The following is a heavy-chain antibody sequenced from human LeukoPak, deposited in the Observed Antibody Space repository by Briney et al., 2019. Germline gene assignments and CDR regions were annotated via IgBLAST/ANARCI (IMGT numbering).Heavy chain of an antibody. D-gene: IGHD4-23*01. J-gene: IGHJ4*02. CDR1: GFTFSSYG. CDR2: ISYDGSNK. Sequence: GRSLRLSCAASGFTFSSYGMHWVRQAPGKGLEWVAVISYDGSNKYYADSVKGRFTISRDNSKNTLYLQMNSLRAEDTAVYYCAKVPYGGNSPPFDYWGQGTLVTVSS. V-gene: IGHV3-30*18. CDR3: AKVPYGGNSPPFDY.